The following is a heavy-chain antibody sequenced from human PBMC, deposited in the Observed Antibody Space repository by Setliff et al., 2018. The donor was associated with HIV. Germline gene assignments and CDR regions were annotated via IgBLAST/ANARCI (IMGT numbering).Heavy chain of an antibody. J-gene: IGHJ4*02. D-gene: IGHD6-13*01. CDR1: GGFISTGGYS. CDR2: IYHSGNT. CDR3: ARGGSRGSWYWDY. V-gene: IGHV4-30-2*01. Sequence: SETLSLTCTVSGGFISTGGYSWSWIRQPPGKGLEWIGYIYHSGNTYYNPSLKSRVSISVDRSKNHFSLWLSSVTAADTAVYYCARGGSRGSWYWDYWGQGTLVTVSS.